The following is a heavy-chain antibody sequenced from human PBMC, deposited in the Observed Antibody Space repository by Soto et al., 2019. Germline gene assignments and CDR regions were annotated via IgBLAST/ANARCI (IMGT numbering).Heavy chain of an antibody. CDR1: GGSFSGYY. J-gene: IGHJ6*02. D-gene: IGHD2-2*01. V-gene: IGHV4-34*01. Sequence: SETLSLTCPVYGGSFSGYYWSWIRQPPGKGLGWIGEINHSGSTNYNPSLKSRVTISVDTSKNQFSLKLSSVTAADTAVYYCASFFGYDSSTSGRYYYGMDVWGQGTTVTVSS. CDR2: INHSGST. CDR3: ASFFGYDSSTSGRYYYGMDV.